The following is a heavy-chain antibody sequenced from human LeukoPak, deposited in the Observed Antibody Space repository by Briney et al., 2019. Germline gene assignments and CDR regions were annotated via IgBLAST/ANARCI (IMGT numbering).Heavy chain of an antibody. Sequence: DSVKGRFTISRDNAKNSLYLRMNSLRAEDTAVYYCAKDGRGAAIDYWGQGTLVTVSS. CDR3: AKDGRGAAIDY. V-gene: IGHV3-21*01. J-gene: IGHJ4*02. D-gene: IGHD3-10*01.